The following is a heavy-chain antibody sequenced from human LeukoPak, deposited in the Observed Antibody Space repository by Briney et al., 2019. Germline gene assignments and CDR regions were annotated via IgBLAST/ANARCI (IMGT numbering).Heavy chain of an antibody. J-gene: IGHJ4*02. CDR2: VFYNGNT. V-gene: IGHV4-39*01. CDR3: AKHGEDSSGYYADFFDH. D-gene: IGHD3-22*01. CDR1: GGSINTKTHY. Sequence: SETLSLTCTVSGGSINTKTHYWACIRQTPGKGLEWIGSVFYNGNTYYNPSLKSRVTISVDTSKNQFSLRLTSVTAVDTAVYYCAKHGEDSSGYYADFFDHCGQGTLVTVSS.